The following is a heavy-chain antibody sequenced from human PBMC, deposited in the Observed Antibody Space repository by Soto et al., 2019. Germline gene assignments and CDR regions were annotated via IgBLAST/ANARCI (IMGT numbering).Heavy chain of an antibody. D-gene: IGHD3-16*01. J-gene: IGHJ5*02. CDR2: VIPIFGTA. CDR3: TRGTVGVMGVTSRVDL. V-gene: IGHV1-69*13. Sequence: SVKVSCKASGYTFTSYGISWVRQAPGQGLEWMGGVIPIFGTANYAQKFQGRVTITADESTSTAYMELSSLRSEDTAVYYCTRGTVGVMGVTSRVDLWGQGTMVTVSS. CDR1: GYTFTSYG.